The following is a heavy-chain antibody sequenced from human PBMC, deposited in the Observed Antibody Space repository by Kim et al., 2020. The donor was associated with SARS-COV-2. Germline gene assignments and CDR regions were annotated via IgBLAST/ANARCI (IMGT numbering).Heavy chain of an antibody. CDR3: ARGHSTGQTFDD. V-gene: IGHV3-74*01. J-gene: IGHJ4*02. Sequence: NNADSVKGRFTISRDNAKHTLYLQLNSLRADDTAVYYCARGHSTGQTFDDWGQGTLVTVSS. D-gene: IGHD6-19*01.